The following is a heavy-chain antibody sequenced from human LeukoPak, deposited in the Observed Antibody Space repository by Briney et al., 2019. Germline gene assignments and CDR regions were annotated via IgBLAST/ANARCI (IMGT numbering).Heavy chain of an antibody. V-gene: IGHV3-23*01. D-gene: IGHD3-3*01. J-gene: IGHJ4*02. Sequence: GGSLRLSCAASGFTFSSYAMSWVRQAPGKGLEWVSAISGSGGSTYYADSVKGRFTISRDNSKNTLYLQMNSLRAEDTAVYYCAKELYSDFWGGYSTYNDYWGQGTLVTVSS. CDR1: GFTFSSYA. CDR2: ISGSGGST. CDR3: AKELYSDFWGGYSTYNDY.